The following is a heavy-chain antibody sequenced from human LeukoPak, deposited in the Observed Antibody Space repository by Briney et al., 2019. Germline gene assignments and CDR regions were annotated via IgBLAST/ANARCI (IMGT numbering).Heavy chain of an antibody. CDR3: AKDKRAAAGTGYGGMDV. Sequence: PGRSLRLSCAASGFTFDDYAMHWVRQAPGKGLEWVSGISWNSGSIGYADSVKGRFTISRDNAKNSLYLQMNSLRAEDTALYYCAKDKRAAAGTGYGGMDVWGQGTTVTVSS. J-gene: IGHJ6*02. D-gene: IGHD6-13*01. CDR2: ISWNSGSI. CDR1: GFTFDDYA. V-gene: IGHV3-9*01.